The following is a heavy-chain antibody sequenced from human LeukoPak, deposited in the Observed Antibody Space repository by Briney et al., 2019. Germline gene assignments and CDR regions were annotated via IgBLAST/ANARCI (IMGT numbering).Heavy chain of an antibody. Sequence: SETLPLTCTVSSGSINYYYWSWIRQPPGKGLEWIGYIYYSGSTNYNPSLKSRVTISVDTSKNQFSLKLSSVAAADTAVYYCARGGRDGYTLSPFDYWGQGTLVTVSS. CDR2: IYYSGST. J-gene: IGHJ4*02. CDR3: ARGGRDGYTLSPFDY. CDR1: SGSINYYY. D-gene: IGHD5-24*01. V-gene: IGHV4-59*08.